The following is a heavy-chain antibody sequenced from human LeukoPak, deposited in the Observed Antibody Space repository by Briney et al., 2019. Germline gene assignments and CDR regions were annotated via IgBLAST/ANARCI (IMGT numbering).Heavy chain of an antibody. D-gene: IGHD6-19*01. CDR3: ATGYSSGWYYFDY. J-gene: IGHJ4*02. V-gene: IGHV1-24*01. CDR1: GYTLTELS. CDR2: FDPEDGET. Sequence: ASVKVSCKVSGYTLTELSMHWVRQAPGKGLEWMGGFDPEDGETIYAQKFQGRVTMTEDTSTDTAYMELSSLRSEDAAVYYCATGYSSGWYYFDYWGQGTLVTVSS.